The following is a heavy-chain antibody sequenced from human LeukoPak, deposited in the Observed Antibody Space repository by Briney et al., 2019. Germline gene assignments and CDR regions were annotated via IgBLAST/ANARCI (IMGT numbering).Heavy chain of an antibody. V-gene: IGHV3-23*01. J-gene: IGHJ4*02. CDR3: ARRMYSSSWYDEGHTDY. CDR1: GFTFSSYA. D-gene: IGHD6-13*01. Sequence: GGSLRLSCAASGFTFSSYAMSWVRQAPGKGLEWVSAISGSGGSTYCADSVKGRFAISRDNAKNSLYLQMNSLRAEDTAVYYCARRMYSSSWYDEGHTDYWGQGTLVTVSS. CDR2: ISGSGGST.